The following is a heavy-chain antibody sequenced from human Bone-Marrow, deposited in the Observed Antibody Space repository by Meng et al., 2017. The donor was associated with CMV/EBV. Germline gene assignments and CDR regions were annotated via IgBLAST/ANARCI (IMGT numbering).Heavy chain of an antibody. CDR3: ARDDGYSGSSYEAAFDI. D-gene: IGHD6-13*01. CDR2: ISSSSSYI. V-gene: IGHV3-21*01. J-gene: IGHJ3*02. CDR1: GFTFSSYS. Sequence: GGSLRLSCAASGFTFSSYSMNWVRQAPGKGLEWVSSISSSSSYIYYADSVKGRFTISRDNAKNSLYLQMNSLRAEDTAVYYCARDDGYSGSSYEAAFDIWGQATMVTVSS.